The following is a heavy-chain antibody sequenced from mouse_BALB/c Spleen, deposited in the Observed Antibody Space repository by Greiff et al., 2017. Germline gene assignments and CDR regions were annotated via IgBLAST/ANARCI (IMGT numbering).Heavy chain of an antibody. CDR1: GYTFTSYV. CDR3: ARGGLRWGYAMDY. D-gene: IGHD2-4*01. V-gene: IGHV1-14*01. CDR2: INPYNDGT. J-gene: IGHJ4*01. Sequence: EVQLQQSGPELVKPGASVKMSCKASGYTFTSYVMHWVKQKPGQGLEWIGYINPYNDGTKYNEKFKGKATLTSDKSSSTAYMELSSLTSEDSAVYYCARGGLRWGYAMDYWGQGTSVTVSS.